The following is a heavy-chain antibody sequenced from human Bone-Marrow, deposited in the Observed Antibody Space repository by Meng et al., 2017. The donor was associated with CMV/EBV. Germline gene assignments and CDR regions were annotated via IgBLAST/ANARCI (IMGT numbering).Heavy chain of an antibody. V-gene: IGHV4-34*01. J-gene: IGHJ3*02. D-gene: IGHD3-3*01. CDR3: ASTPRTDDFWSGSYAFDI. Sequence: ESLKISCAVYGGSFSGYYWSWIRQPPGKGLEWIGEINHSGSTNYNPSLKSRVTISVDTSKNQFSLKLSSVTAADTAVYYCASTPRTDDFWSGSYAFDIWGQGTMVTVSS. CDR2: INHSGST. CDR1: GGSFSGYY.